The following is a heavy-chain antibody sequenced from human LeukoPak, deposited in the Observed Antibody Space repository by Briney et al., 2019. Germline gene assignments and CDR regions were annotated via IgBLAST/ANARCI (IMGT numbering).Heavy chain of an antibody. CDR2: ISYDGSNK. CDR1: GFTFSSYG. V-gene: IGHV3-30*03. J-gene: IGHJ4*02. D-gene: IGHD2-2*01. CDR3: ARDRLQLQDH. Sequence: GGSLRLSCAASGFTFSSYGMHWVRQAPGKGLEWVAVISYDGSNKYYADSVKGRFTISRDNSKNTLYLQMNSLRAEDTAVYYCARDRLQLQDHWGQGTLVTVSS.